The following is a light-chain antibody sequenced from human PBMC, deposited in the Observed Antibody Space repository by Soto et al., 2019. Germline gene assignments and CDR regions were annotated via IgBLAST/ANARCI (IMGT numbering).Light chain of an antibody. Sequence: QSVLTQPPSASGTPGQRVTISCSGSSSNIGSNYVYWYQQFPGTAPKLLIYRNNQRPSGVPDRFSGSKSGTSASLAISGLRSEDEADYYCAAWDDSLIAVVFGGGTQLTVL. J-gene: IGLJ2*01. CDR1: SSNIGSNY. CDR2: RNN. V-gene: IGLV1-47*01. CDR3: AAWDDSLIAVV.